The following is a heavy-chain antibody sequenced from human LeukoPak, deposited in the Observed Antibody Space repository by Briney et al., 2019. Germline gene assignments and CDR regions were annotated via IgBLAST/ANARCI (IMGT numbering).Heavy chain of an antibody. CDR3: ARDHVGDGTFDI. J-gene: IGHJ3*02. CDR1: GFTFSSYA. V-gene: IGHV3-30-3*01. Sequence: PGGSLRLSCAASGFTFSSYALHWVRQAPGKGLEWAAVISYDGSNKYYADSVKGRFTISRDNSKNTLYLQMNSLRAEDTAVYYCARDHVGDGTFDIWGQGTMVTVSS. D-gene: IGHD2-21*02. CDR2: ISYDGSNK.